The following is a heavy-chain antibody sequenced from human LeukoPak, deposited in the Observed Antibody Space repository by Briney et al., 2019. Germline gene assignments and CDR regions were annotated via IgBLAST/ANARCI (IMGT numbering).Heavy chain of an antibody. V-gene: IGHV1-2*02. J-gene: IGHJ4*02. CDR2: INANSGGT. Sequence: ASVKVSCKDSGYTLTAYNIHWVRQAPRQGLEWMGWINANSGGTNYAQKFQGRVSMTRDTSISTAYMELSSLRSDDTAVYYCAYGSGSYYNGNFFDCWGQGTLVTVSS. D-gene: IGHD3-10*01. CDR3: AYGSGSYYNGNFFDC. CDR1: GYTLTAYN.